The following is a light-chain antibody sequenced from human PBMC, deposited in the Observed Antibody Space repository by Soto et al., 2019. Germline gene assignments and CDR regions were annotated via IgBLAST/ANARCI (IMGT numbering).Light chain of an antibody. CDR2: KTS. CDR1: QXISIW. CDR3: QHYNDYSWT. V-gene: IGKV1-5*03. Sequence: DIHMTQSPSTXXXXXXXXXXXTXRAXQXISIWLAWYQQKPGKAPNLLIYKTSSLESGVPSRFSGSGSGTEFTLTISSLQPDDFATYYCQHYNDYSWTXGHGTKVEIK. J-gene: IGKJ1*01.